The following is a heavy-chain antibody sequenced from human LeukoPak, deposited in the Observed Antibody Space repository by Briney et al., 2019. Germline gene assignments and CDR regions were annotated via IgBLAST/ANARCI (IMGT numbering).Heavy chain of an antibody. J-gene: IGHJ3*02. CDR1: GFTFSNFG. CDR3: AKDFRRWPFFNAFDI. Sequence: GGSLRLSCAASGFTFSNFGMHWIRQAPGKGLEWVAVISYDGSNKYWGDSVKGRFTISRDNSKNTLYLQMNSLRAEDTAVYYCAKDFRRWPFFNAFDIWGQGTMVTVSS. D-gene: IGHD4-23*01. V-gene: IGHV3-30*18. CDR2: ISYDGSNK.